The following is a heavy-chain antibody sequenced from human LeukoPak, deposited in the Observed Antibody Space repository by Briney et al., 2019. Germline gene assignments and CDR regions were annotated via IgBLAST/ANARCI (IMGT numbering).Heavy chain of an antibody. Sequence: SETLSLACAVSGYSISSGYYWGWIRQPPGKGLEWIGSIYHSGSTYYNPSLKSRVTISVDTSKNQFSLKLSSVTAADTAVYYCARAKDRYSSSWEYFDYWGQGTLVTVSS. CDR3: ARAKDRYSSSWEYFDY. CDR1: GYSISSGYY. V-gene: IGHV4-38-2*01. D-gene: IGHD6-13*01. CDR2: IYHSGST. J-gene: IGHJ4*02.